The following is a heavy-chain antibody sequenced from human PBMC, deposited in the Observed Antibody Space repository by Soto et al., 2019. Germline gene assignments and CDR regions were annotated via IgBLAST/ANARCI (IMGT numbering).Heavy chain of an antibody. V-gene: IGHV4-31*02. CDR1: GGSISSGGYY. CDR3: AREYCSSTSCYRLEGYFDY. CDR2: IYYSGST. J-gene: IGHJ4*02. D-gene: IGHD2-2*02. Sequence: SETLSLTCTFSGGSISSGGYYWSWIRQHPGKGLEWIGYIYYSGSTYYNPSLKSRVTISVDTSKNQFSLKLSSVTAADTAVYYCAREYCSSTSCYRLEGYFDYWGQGTLVTVSS.